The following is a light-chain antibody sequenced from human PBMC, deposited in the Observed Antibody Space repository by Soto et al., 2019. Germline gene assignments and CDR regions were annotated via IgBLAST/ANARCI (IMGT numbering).Light chain of an antibody. Sequence: EIVLTQSPGTLSLSPGERATLSCRASESVSSNYLAWFQQKPGQSPRLLIFGASNRATGFPDRFSGSGSGTDVTLTISRLEPDDFAVYYCQQYGSSPHTFGQGTKLEIK. CDR1: ESVSSNY. J-gene: IGKJ2*01. V-gene: IGKV3-20*01. CDR3: QQYGSSPHT. CDR2: GAS.